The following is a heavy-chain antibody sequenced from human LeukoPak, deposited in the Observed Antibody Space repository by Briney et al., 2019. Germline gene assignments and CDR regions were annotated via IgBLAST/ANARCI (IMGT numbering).Heavy chain of an antibody. CDR3: VRGDTYDYYYYYGTDV. V-gene: IGHV3-74*01. D-gene: IGHD5-18*01. J-gene: IGHJ6*02. CDR1: GFTFSSYW. Sequence: GGSLRLSCAASGFTFSSYWMHWVRQTPGKGLVWVSRINNDGSSTRNADAVKGRFTISRDNAKNTLYLQMNSLRPEDTAVYYCVRGDTYDYYYYYGTDVWGQGTTVTVSS. CDR2: INNDGSST.